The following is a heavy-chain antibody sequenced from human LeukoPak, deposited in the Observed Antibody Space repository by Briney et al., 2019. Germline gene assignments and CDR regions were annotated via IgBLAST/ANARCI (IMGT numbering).Heavy chain of an antibody. D-gene: IGHD4-23*01. CDR1: DGSSSSSSYY. V-gene: IGHV4-39*01. J-gene: IGHJ4*02. Sequence: SETLSLTCTVSDGSSSSSSYYWGWIRQPPGKGLEWIGSIYYSGSTYYNPSLKSRVTISVDTSKNQFSLKLSSVTAADTAVYYCASLPDYGGNPSRDYWGQGTLVTVSS. CDR2: IYYSGST. CDR3: ASLPDYGGNPSRDY.